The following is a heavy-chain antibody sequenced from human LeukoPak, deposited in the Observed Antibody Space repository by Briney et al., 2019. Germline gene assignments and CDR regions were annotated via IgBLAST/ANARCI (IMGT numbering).Heavy chain of an antibody. CDR1: GFRFGGYS. CDR2: ISSSSSTI. V-gene: IGHV3-48*04. Sequence: GGSLRLSCTASGFRFGGYSIHWVRQAPGKGLEWVSYISSSSSTIYYADSVKGRFTISRDNAKNSLYLQMNSLRAEDTAVYYCAREGNYVDYWGQGTLVTVSS. D-gene: IGHD3-10*01. J-gene: IGHJ4*02. CDR3: AREGNYVDY.